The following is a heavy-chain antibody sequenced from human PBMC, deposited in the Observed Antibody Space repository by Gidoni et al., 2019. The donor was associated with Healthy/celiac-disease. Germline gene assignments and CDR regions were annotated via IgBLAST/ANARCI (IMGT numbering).Heavy chain of an antibody. V-gene: IGHV1-69*06. CDR2: SIPIIGTA. CDR3: ASPGDYGGNSEYLQH. J-gene: IGHJ1*01. Sequence: QVQLVQSGAEVNKPGSSVKVSCKASGGTFSIYAISWLRQAPGQGLEWMGGSIPIIGTANYAQKCQGRVTITADKSTSKAYMELSSLRSEDTAVYYCASPGDYGGNSEYLQHWGQGTLVTVSS. D-gene: IGHD4-17*01. CDR1: GGTFSIYA.